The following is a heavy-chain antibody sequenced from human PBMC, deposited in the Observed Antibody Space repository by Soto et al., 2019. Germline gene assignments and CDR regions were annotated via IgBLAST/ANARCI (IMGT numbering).Heavy chain of an antibody. CDR3: AKDRDPGETSNGGDYFDY. CDR2: ISWNSGII. CDR1: GFTFDDYA. D-gene: IGHD3-16*01. Sequence: DVQLVESGGGLVQPGRSLRLSCTASGFTFDDYAMHWVRQAPGKGLEWVSTISWNSGIIGYADSVKGRFTISRDNAKNSLYLQMNSLRAEDTALYYCAKDRDPGETSNGGDYFDYWGQGTLLTVSS. V-gene: IGHV3-9*01. J-gene: IGHJ4*02.